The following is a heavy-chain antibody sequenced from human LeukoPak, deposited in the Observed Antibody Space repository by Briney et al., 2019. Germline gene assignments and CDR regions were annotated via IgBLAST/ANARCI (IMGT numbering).Heavy chain of an antibody. CDR1: GGSISSGGYY. V-gene: IGHV4-30-2*01. D-gene: IGHD3-22*01. CDR3: ARVSSYYYDSQPPPDY. CDR2: IYHSGST. J-gene: IGHJ4*02. Sequence: SETLSLTCTVSGGSISSGGYYWSWIRQPPGKGLEWIGYIYHSGSTYYNPSLKSRVTISVDRSKDQFSLKLSSVTAADTAVYCCARVSSYYYDSQPPPDYWGQGTLVTVSS.